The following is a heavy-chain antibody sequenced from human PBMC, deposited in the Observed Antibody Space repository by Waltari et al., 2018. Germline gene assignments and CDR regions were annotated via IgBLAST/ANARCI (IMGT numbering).Heavy chain of an antibody. D-gene: IGHD6-13*01. CDR2: ILYDGSNK. J-gene: IGHJ4*02. V-gene: IGHV3-30*02. CDR3: AKRDSSWYSLDN. CDR1: GFIFSSYG. Sequence: QVQLVESGGGVVQPGGSLRLSCAASGFIFSSYGLHWVRQAPGKGLDWVAFILYDGSNKNYADSVKGRFTISRDNSKNTLYLQMTSLTDEDTAVYYWAKRDSSWYSLDNWGQGTLVTVSS.